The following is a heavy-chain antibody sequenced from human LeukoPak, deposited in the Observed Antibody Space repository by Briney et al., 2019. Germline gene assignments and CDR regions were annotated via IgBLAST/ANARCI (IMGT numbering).Heavy chain of an antibody. CDR2: IIPILCIA. CDR1: GGTFSSYA. V-gene: IGHV1-69*10. D-gene: IGHD2-2*01. J-gene: IGHJ5*02. CDR3: ARGSTRRGWFDP. Sequence: ASVTVSFKSSGGTFSSYAISWVRQAPGQGREWMGRIIPILCIANYAQKFQGRVTIPAHKSTSTLYMDVSSLRSEDTAVYYCARGSTRRGWFDPWGQGTLVTVSS.